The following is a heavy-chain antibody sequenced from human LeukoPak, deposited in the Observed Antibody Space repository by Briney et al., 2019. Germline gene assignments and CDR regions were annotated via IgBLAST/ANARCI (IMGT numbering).Heavy chain of an antibody. D-gene: IGHD2-2*01. CDR3: ARAHERYCSSTSCRLFDP. V-gene: IGHV1-46*01. CDR1: GYTFTSYY. J-gene: IGHJ5*02. Sequence: ASVKVSCKASGYTFTSYYMHWVRQAPGQGLEWMGIINPSGGSTSYAQKFQGRVTMTRDTSTSTVYMELSSLRSEDTAVYYRARAHERYCSSTSCRLFDPWGQGTLVTVSS. CDR2: INPSGGST.